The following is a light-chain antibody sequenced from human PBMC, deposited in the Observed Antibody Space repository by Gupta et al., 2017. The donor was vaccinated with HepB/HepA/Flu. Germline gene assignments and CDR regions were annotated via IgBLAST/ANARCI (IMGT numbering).Light chain of an antibody. CDR3: QQYDNYSGT. CDR2: KAS. Sequence: DTQMTQSPSTLSASFGDRVTITCRASQSIGSFLAWYQQKPGEPPKLIIYKASTLESGVPSRFSGSGSGTDFTLTVNKFQSDDFATYYCQQYDNYSGTFGQGTKV. V-gene: IGKV1-5*03. CDR1: QSIGSF. J-gene: IGKJ1*01.